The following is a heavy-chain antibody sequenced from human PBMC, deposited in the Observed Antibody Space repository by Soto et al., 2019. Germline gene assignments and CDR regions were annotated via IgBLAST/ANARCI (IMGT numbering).Heavy chain of an antibody. J-gene: IGHJ3*02. CDR1: GGTFSSYA. Sequence: SVKVSCKASGGTFSSYAISWVRQAPGQGLEWMGGIIPIFGTANYAQKFQGRVTITADESTSTAYMEPSSLRSEDTAVYYCARDNRPGAMAFDAFDIWGQGTMVTVS. CDR2: IIPIFGTA. D-gene: IGHD5-18*01. V-gene: IGHV1-69*13. CDR3: ARDNRPGAMAFDAFDI.